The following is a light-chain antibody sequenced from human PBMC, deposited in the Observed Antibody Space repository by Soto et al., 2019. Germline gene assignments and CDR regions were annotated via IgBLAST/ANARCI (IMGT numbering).Light chain of an antibody. V-gene: IGLV2-14*03. CDR1: SSDVGGYNY. CDR2: DVR. Sequence: QSALTQPASVSGSPGQSITISCTGTSSDVGGYNYVSWYQHHTGKAPQLIIYDVRNRPSGVSNRFSGSKSGNTAPLTISGLQDEDESYYYCSSYTSSSPRVFGTGTKLTVL. CDR3: SSYTSSSPRV. J-gene: IGLJ1*01.